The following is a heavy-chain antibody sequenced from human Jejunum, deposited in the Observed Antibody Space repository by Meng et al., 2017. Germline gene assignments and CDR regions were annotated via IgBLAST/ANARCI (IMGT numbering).Heavy chain of an antibody. D-gene: IGHD4-23*01. CDR2: IHYSGGT. Sequence: VPLQQSGPGLVKPAQTLSLSRTVSAGSMNSAGHYWSWIRQYPGKRLEWIGYIHYSGGTYYNPSLKSRVTISVDTSKNQFSLKLNSVSAADTAVYYCARATAGNSEYFQNWGQGTLVTVSS. CDR3: ARATAGNSEYFQN. CDR1: AGSMNSAGHY. V-gene: IGHV4-31*03. J-gene: IGHJ1*01.